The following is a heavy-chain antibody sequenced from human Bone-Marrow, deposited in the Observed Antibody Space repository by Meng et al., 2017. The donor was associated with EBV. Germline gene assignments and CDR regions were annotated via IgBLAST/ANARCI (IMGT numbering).Heavy chain of an antibody. Sequence: VRLVESGGGVVQPGRSLRLSCASSGFTFSRYAMHWVRQTSGKGLEWVAAISYDADYKFYADSVKGRFTISRDNSKNTLYLQMDSLRTEDTAVYYCVRNYYGSGTYGDYWGQGTLVTVSS. J-gene: IGHJ4*02. CDR2: ISYDADYK. CDR1: GFTFSRYA. D-gene: IGHD3-10*01. V-gene: IGHV3-30-3*01. CDR3: VRNYYGSGTYGDY.